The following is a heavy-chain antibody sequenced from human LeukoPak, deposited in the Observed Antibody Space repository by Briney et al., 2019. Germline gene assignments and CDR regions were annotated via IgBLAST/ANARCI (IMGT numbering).Heavy chain of an antibody. CDR1: GGSISSYY. J-gene: IGHJ5*02. Sequence: PSETLSLTCTVSGGSISSYYWSWIRQPPGKGLEWIGYIYYSGSTNYNPSLKSRVTISVDTSKNQFSLKLSSVTAADTAVYYCARGSTMVRGVMFRWFDPWGQGTLVTVSS. CDR3: ARGSTMVRGVMFRWFDP. D-gene: IGHD3-10*01. V-gene: IGHV4-59*01. CDR2: IYYSGST.